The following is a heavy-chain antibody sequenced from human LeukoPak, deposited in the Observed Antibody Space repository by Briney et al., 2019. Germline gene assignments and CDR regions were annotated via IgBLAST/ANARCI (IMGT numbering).Heavy chain of an antibody. CDR2: VSLAGQT. CDR1: GGSISGTNW. CDR3: SRESGPFCPFGY. V-gene: IGHV4/OR15-8*02. D-gene: IGHD1-26*01. J-gene: IGHJ4*02. Sequence: SETLSLTCGVSGGSISGTNWWSWVRRPPGQGLEWIGEVSLAGQTNYNPSLNGRVTMSLDKSSNQLSLHLTSVTAADTATYFCSRESGPFCPFGYWGQGTLVIVSS.